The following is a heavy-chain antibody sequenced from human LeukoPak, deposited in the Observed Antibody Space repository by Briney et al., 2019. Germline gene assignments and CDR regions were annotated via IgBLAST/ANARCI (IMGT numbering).Heavy chain of an antibody. D-gene: IGHD6-19*01. CDR1: GFNFRTHA. CDR2: IWRGGNYK. V-gene: IGHV3-33*01. Sequence: GGSLGLSCSASGFNFRTHAMHWVRQVPGKGLEWVAMIWRGGNYKYYADSVKGRFTISRDDSRDRLYLQMDSLRAEDAAVYYCAIDPPDSGWAFWSWGQGALVTVSS. J-gene: IGHJ5*02. CDR3: AIDPPDSGWAFWS.